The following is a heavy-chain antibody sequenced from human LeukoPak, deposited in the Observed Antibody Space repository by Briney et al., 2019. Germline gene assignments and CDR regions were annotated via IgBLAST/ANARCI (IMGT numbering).Heavy chain of an antibody. CDR1: GFTFNNYA. CDR2: ISGSGGST. CDR3: ATAMGATLFDY. V-gene: IGHV3-23*01. Sequence: GGSLRLSCAASGFTFNNYAMSWVRQAPGKGLEWVSGISGSGGSTYYADSVKGRFTISRDNSKNTLYLQMNSLRAGDTAVYYCATAMGATLFDYWGQGTLVTVSS. D-gene: IGHD1-26*01. J-gene: IGHJ4*02.